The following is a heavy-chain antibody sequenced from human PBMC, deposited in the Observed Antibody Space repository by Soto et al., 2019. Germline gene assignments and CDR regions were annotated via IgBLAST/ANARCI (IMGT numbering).Heavy chain of an antibody. CDR1: GDSIRGGGHY. D-gene: IGHD7-27*01. CDR3: ESDTGLAPTVWGY. J-gene: IGHJ4*03. Sequence: QVQLQESGPGLVKPSQTLSLTCSVSGDSIRGGGHYWNWIRQFPGKGLEWIGYVYHSGSTHYNPSFRGRLTISIETSKNQFFLRLISVTAADTALYYCESDTGLAPTVWGYWGHGTQVTVSS. V-gene: IGHV4-31*03. CDR2: VYHSGST.